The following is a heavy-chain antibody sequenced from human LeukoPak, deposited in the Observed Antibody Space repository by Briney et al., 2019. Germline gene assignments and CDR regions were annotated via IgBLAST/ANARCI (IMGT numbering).Heavy chain of an antibody. J-gene: IGHJ4*02. D-gene: IGHD6-13*01. CDR2: IYYSGST. Sequence: SETLSLTCTVSGGSISSYYWSWIRQPPGKGLEWIEYIYYSGSTNYNPSLKSRVTISVDTSKNQFSLRLRSVTAADTAVYYCARVTGYMVEDYFDSWGQGTLVTVSS. CDR1: GGSISSYY. V-gene: IGHV4-59*01. CDR3: ARVTGYMVEDYFDS.